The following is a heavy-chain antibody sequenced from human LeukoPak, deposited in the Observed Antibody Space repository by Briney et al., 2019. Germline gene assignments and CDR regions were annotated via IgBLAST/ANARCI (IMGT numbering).Heavy chain of an antibody. CDR2: IYYSGST. D-gene: IGHD4-17*01. J-gene: IGHJ4*02. V-gene: IGHV4-59*01. Sequence: SETLSLTCTVSGGSIGSYYWSWIRQPPGKGLEWIGYIYYSGSTNYNPSLKSRVTISVDTSKNQFSLKLSSVTAADTAVYYCARSYGDYSPLGHWGQGTLVTVSS. CDR3: ARSYGDYSPLGH. CDR1: GGSIGSYY.